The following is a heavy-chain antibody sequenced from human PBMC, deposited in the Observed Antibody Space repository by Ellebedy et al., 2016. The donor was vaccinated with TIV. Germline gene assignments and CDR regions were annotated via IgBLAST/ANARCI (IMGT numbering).Heavy chain of an antibody. CDR1: GYSFTSYW. V-gene: IGHV5-51*01. CDR3: ARRFKVATNPPYYYGMDV. D-gene: IGHD5-12*01. CDR2: IYPGDSDT. J-gene: IGHJ6*02. Sequence: PGGSLRLSCKGSGYSFTSYWIGWVRQMPGKGLEWMGIIYPGDSDTRYSPSFQGQVTISADKSISTAYLQWSSLKASDTAMYYCARRFKVATNPPYYYGMDVWGQGTTVTVSS.